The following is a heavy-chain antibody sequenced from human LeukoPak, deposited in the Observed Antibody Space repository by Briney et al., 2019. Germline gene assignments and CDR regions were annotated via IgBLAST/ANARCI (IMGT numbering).Heavy chain of an antibody. J-gene: IGHJ4*02. D-gene: IGHD3-10*01. CDR1: GYTFTSYA. V-gene: IGHV1-18*01. CDR2: ISGYNGNT. Sequence: ASVKVSCKASGYTFTSYAISWLRQAPGQGLEWMGWISGYNGNTNYAQKLQGRVTMTTDTSTNTAYVELRSLRSDDTAVYYCARLLLWFGELLPVYFDYWGQGTLVTVSS. CDR3: ARLLLWFGELLPVYFDY.